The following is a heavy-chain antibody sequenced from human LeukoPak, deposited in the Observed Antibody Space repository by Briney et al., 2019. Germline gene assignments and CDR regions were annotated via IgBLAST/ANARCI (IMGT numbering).Heavy chain of an antibody. V-gene: IGHV3-64D*06. Sequence: GGSLRLSCAASGFTFSSYGMHWVRQAPGKGLEYVSAISSDGTTTYYADSVKGRFTISRDNSKNTLHLQMSSLRAEDTAVYYCVKQRSRFRGVVTSDPFDYWGQGTLVTVSS. J-gene: IGHJ4*02. CDR2: ISSDGTTT. D-gene: IGHD3-10*01. CDR1: GFTFSSYG. CDR3: VKQRSRFRGVVTSDPFDY.